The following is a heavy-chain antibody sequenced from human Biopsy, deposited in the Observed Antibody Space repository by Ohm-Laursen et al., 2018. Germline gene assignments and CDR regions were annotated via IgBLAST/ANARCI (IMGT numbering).Heavy chain of an antibody. Sequence: GASVKVSCNASGYTFTDYFLHWVRQAPGQGPEWMGWISPSSGTNYAQKFQGRVTMIRDTSATTGYMELSSLRSDDTAVYYCARDIMNPIGGLVARSDVFDVWGQGTMVTVSS. CDR1: GYTFTDYF. CDR2: ISPSSGT. V-gene: IGHV1-2*02. D-gene: IGHD3-16*02. CDR3: ARDIMNPIGGLVARSDVFDV. J-gene: IGHJ3*01.